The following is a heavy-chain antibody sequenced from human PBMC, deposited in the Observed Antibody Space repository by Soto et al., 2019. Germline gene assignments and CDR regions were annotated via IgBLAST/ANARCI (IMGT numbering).Heavy chain of an antibody. Sequence: PSETLSITCTVSGGSISSSSFPWGWIRQPPGKGLEWIGNIYYSGSTYYSPSLKSRVTISVDTSKNQFSLKLSSVTAADTAVYYCARAEARSSWYSSFDYWGKGMLVT. CDR1: GGSISSSSFP. D-gene: IGHD6-13*01. CDR3: ARAEARSSWYSSFDY. J-gene: IGHJ4*02. V-gene: IGHV4-30-4*08. CDR2: IYYSGST.